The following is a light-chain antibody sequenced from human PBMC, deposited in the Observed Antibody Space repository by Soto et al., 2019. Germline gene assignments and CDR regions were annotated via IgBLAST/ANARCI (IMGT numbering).Light chain of an antibody. CDR2: AAA. CDR3: QQTDTSPYT. V-gene: IGKV1D-12*01. CDR1: QGISSW. Sequence: DIQMTQSPSSVSASVGDRVTITCRASQGISSWLAWYQQVPGKAPKLLIYAAATLQGGVSSRFSGSYSGTDFHLPISILQPEHFAPYYCQQTDTSPYTFGQGTKVEIK. J-gene: IGKJ2*01.